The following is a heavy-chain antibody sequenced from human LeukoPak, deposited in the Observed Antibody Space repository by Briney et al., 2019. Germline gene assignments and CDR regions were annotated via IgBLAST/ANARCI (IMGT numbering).Heavy chain of an antibody. CDR3: AKYDSSGYYLDY. V-gene: IGHV3-23*01. D-gene: IGHD3-22*01. CDR2: ISGSGGST. CDR1: GFTFSSYA. Sequence: GGSLRLSCAASGFTFSSYAMSWVRQAPGKGLEWVSAISGSGGSTYYADSLRGRFTISRDNSKNTLYLQMNSLRAEDTAVYYCAKYDSSGYYLDYWGQGTLVTVSS. J-gene: IGHJ4*02.